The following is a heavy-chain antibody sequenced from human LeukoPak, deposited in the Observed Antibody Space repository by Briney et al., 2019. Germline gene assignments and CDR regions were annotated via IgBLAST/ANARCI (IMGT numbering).Heavy chain of an antibody. J-gene: IGHJ6*02. V-gene: IGHV1-2*02. CDR2: INPNSGGT. D-gene: IGHD3-10*01. CDR1: EYTFSVYH. Sequence: GASVKVSCKVSEYTFSVYHIHWVRLAPGQGLEWMAWINPNSGGTNYAQKFQGRVTMTRNTPISAAYMDLSSLRSDDTAVYYYARWNWEFDGHYGMDVWGQGTTVTVSS. CDR3: ARWNWEFDGHYGMDV.